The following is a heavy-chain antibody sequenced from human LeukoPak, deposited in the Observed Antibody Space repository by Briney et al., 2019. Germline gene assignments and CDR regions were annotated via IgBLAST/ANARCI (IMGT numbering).Heavy chain of an antibody. V-gene: IGHV4-39*01. Sequence: SGTLSLTCTVSGGSISSSTYYWGWIRQPPGKGLEWIGSIYYSGSTYYNPSLKSRVTISIDTSKNQFSLRLTSVTAADTAVYHCATIAVVGKPTPWGQGTLVTVST. CDR2: IYYSGST. D-gene: IGHD6-19*01. J-gene: IGHJ5*02. CDR1: GGSISSSTYY. CDR3: ATIAVVGKPTP.